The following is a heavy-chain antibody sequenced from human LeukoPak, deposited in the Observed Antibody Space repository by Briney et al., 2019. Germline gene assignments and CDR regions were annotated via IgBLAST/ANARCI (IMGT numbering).Heavy chain of an antibody. CDR3: ARYNMDV. J-gene: IGHJ6*02. CDR2: INEAGSEK. D-gene: IGHD1-14*01. Sequence: GGSLRLSCAASGFIFNNHWMIWVRQAPAKGLEWVANINEAGSEKYYLDSVKGRFTVSRDNAENSLYLQMNSLRVEDTGVYYCARYNMDVWGQGTTVTVSS. V-gene: IGHV3-7*01. CDR1: GFIFNNHW.